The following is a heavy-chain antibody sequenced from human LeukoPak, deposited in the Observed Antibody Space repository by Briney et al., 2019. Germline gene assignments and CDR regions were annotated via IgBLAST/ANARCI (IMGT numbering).Heavy chain of an antibody. CDR3: ARVTGYMTEDYFDY. D-gene: IGHD6-13*01. CDR1: GGSINSYY. CDR2: IYYSGST. Sequence: SETLSLPCTVSGGSINSYYWSWIRQPPGKGLEWFGYIYYSGSTNYNPSLKSRVTISVDTSKNQFSLRLSSVTAADTAVYYCARVTGYMTEDYFDYWGQGTLITVSS. V-gene: IGHV4-59*01. J-gene: IGHJ4*02.